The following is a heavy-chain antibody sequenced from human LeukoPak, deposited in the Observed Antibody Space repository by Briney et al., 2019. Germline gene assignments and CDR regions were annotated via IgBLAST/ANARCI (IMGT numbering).Heavy chain of an antibody. J-gene: IGHJ6*02. CDR1: GFIFSSYA. CDR3: ARCGGTCSLPSTSAMDV. D-gene: IGHD2-21*01. CDR2: ISSDGRHI. Sequence: PGGSLRLSCAASGFIFSSYAVHWVRQAPGKGLEWVAVISSDGRHIFYADSVKGRFTISRDNSKNTLYLQMNSLRAEDTALYLCARCGGTCSLPSTSAMDVGGQGTTVTVS. V-gene: IGHV3-30*04.